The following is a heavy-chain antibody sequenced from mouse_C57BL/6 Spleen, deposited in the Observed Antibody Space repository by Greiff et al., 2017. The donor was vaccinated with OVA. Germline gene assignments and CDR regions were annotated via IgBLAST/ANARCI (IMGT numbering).Heavy chain of an antibody. J-gene: IGHJ3*01. D-gene: IGHD1-1*01. V-gene: IGHV3-6*01. CDR2: ISYDGSN. CDR3: ARDYYGSSPGGFAY. CDR1: GYSITSGYY. Sequence: ESGPGLVKPSQSLSLTCSVTGYSITSGYYWNWIRQFPGNKLEWMGYISYDGSNNYNPSLKNRISITRDTSKNQFFLKLNSVTTEDTATYYCARDYYGSSPGGFAYWGQGTLVTVSA.